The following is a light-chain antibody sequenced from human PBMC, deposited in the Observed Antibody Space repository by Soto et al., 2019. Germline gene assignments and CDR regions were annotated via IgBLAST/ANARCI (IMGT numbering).Light chain of an antibody. J-gene: IGKJ2*01. CDR3: QQYSRWPPYT. V-gene: IGKV3-15*01. CDR1: QSVSSN. CDR2: GAS. Sequence: EIVMTQSPGTLSLSPGERATLSCRASQSVSSNLAWYQQKPGQAPRLLMYGASTRATGIPARFSGSGSGTEFTLAFSSLQSEDFAVYYCQQYSRWPPYTFGQGTKLEIK.